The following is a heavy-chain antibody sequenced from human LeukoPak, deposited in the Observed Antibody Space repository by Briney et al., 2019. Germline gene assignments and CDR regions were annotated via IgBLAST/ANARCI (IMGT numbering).Heavy chain of an antibody. CDR3: ARDQLPYSSSWYSPAGSY. CDR1: GYTFTSYA. V-gene: IGHV1-69*04. Sequence: SVKVSCKASGYTFTSYAMHWVRQAPGQGLEWMGRIIPILGIANYAQKFQGRVTITADKSTSTAYMELSSLRSEDTAVYYCARDQLPYSSSWYSPAGSYWGQGTLVTVSS. CDR2: IIPILGIA. D-gene: IGHD6-13*01. J-gene: IGHJ4*02.